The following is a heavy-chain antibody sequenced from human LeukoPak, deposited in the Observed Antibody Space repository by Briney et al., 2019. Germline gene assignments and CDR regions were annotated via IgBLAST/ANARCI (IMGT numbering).Heavy chain of an antibody. CDR2: ISWNSGSI. CDR1: GFTFDDYA. CDR3: AKDTRRYCSGGSCTKFDP. D-gene: IGHD2-15*01. V-gene: IGHV3-9*01. Sequence: GGSLRLSCAASGFTFDDYAMHWVRQAPGKGLEWVSGISWNSGSIGYADSVKGRFTISRDNAKNSLYLQMNSLRAEDTALYYCAKDTRRYCSGGSCTKFDPWGQGTLVTVSS. J-gene: IGHJ5*02.